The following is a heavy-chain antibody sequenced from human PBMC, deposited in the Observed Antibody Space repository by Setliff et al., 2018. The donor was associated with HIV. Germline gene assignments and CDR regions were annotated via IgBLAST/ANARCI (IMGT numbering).Heavy chain of an antibody. CDR2: IKGDGGAD. J-gene: IGHJ3*01. CDR1: GFTFKNYW. Sequence: GGSLRLSCAASGFTFKNYWMSWVRQAPGKGLEWVANIKGDGGADEYVDSVKGRFTISRDNAKDSLFLQMNSLGVEDTAIYYCAKPTSGLYPRAFDLWGQGTMVTVSS. D-gene: IGHD1-26*01. V-gene: IGHV3-7*03. CDR3: AKPTSGLYPRAFDL.